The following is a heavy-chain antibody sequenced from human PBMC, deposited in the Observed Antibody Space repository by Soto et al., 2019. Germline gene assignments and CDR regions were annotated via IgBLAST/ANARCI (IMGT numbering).Heavy chain of an antibody. J-gene: IGHJ5*02. Sequence: GESLKISCQSSGYSFRSYWIVWVRQMPVRGLEWMGIIYPNDSNVKYNPSVQGQVTMSVDKSISTAYLQWSSLRASDTAIYFCARGNIANWFGPWGQLTPVTVSS. CDR1: GYSFRSYW. CDR3: ARGNIANWFGP. D-gene: IGHD3-16*02. CDR2: IYPNDSNV. V-gene: IGHV5-51*01.